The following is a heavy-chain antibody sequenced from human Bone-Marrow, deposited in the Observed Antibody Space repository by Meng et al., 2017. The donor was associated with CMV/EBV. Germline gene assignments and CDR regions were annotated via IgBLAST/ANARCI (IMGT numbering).Heavy chain of an antibody. CDR3: ARDTSGTPDYDFWSGFWGYYGMDV. D-gene: IGHD3-3*01. CDR1: GFTFDDYG. J-gene: IGHJ6*02. Sequence: GGSLRLSCAVSGFTFDDYGVSWVRQAPGKGLEWVSGINWNGGTTGYADSVKGRFTISRDNAKNSLYLQMNSLRAEDTAVYYCARDTSGTPDYDFWSGFWGYYGMDVWGQGTTVTVSS. V-gene: IGHV3-20*04. CDR2: INWNGGTT.